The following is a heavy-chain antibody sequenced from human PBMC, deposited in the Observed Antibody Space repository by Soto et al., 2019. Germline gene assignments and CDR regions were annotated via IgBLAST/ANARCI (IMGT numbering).Heavy chain of an antibody. Sequence: SETLSLTCTVSGGSFSGYYWTWIRQPPGKGLEWIGEINHSGTTNYNPSLKSRVTISQDTSKNQFSLNLTSVTAADTAVYYCARGWFGGTYLYWGQGTLVTVSS. CDR2: INHSGTT. CDR1: GGSFSGYY. CDR3: ARGWFGGTYLY. V-gene: IGHV4-34*01. J-gene: IGHJ4*02. D-gene: IGHD3-10*01.